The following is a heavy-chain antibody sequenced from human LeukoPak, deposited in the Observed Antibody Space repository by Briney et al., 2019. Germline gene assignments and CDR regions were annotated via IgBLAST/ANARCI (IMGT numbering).Heavy chain of an antibody. CDR2: MNPNSGNT. CDR1: GYTFTTYD. D-gene: IGHD2/OR15-2a*01. CDR3: ARGLSLDKSHVDY. V-gene: IGHV1-8*01. Sequence: ASVKVSCKASGYTFTTYDINWVRQAPGQGLEWMGWMNPNSGNTGYAQKFLGRVTMTRNTSISTAYMELSSLRFEDTAVYYCARGLSLDKSHVDYWGQGTLVSVSS. J-gene: IGHJ4*02.